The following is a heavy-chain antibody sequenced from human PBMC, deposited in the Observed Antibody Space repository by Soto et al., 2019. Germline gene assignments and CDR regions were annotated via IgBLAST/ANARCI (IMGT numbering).Heavy chain of an antibody. CDR1: GYTFTSYG. CDR2: ISAYNGNT. Sequence: ASVKVSCKASGYTFTSYGISWVRQAPGKGLEWMGWISAYNGNTNYAQKLQGRVTMTTDTSTSTAYRELRSLRSDDTAVYYCARDREDIVVVPAAPAHWFDPWGQGTVVTVSS. V-gene: IGHV1-18*01. D-gene: IGHD2-2*01. CDR3: ARDREDIVVVPAAPAHWFDP. J-gene: IGHJ5*02.